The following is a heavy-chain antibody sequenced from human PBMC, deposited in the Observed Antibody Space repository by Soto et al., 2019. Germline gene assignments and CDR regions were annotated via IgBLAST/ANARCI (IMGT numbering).Heavy chain of an antibody. CDR1: GFTFSSYA. CDR2: ISGIGGST. CDR3: AKDPMAAAEPNWFDP. Sequence: GGSLRLSCAASGFTFSSYAMSWVRQAPGKGLEWVSAISGIGGSTYYADSVKGRFTISRDNSKNTLYLQMNSLRAEDTAVYYCAKDPMAAAEPNWFDPWGQGTLVTVSS. V-gene: IGHV3-23*01. D-gene: IGHD6-13*01. J-gene: IGHJ5*02.